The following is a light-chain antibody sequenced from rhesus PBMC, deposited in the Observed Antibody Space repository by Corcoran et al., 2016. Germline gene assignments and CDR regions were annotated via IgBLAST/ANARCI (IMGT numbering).Light chain of an antibody. CDR2: AAS. CDR3: QHYYDNPFT. CDR1: QNIYSN. J-gene: IGKJ3*01. Sequence: DIQMTQSPSALSASVGDRVTISCRASQNIYSNLAWYQQKPGKAPKLLIYAASSLQTGIPSRFSGSGAGTDFTLTISSLQPEDSAAYYCQHYYDNPFTVGPGTKLDIK. V-gene: IGKV1S12*01.